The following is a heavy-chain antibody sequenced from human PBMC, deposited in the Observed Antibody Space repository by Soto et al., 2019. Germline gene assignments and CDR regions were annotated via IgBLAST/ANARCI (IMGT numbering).Heavy chain of an antibody. CDR3: ARGMGRYFDL. J-gene: IGHJ2*01. CDR2: LSTSGRT. V-gene: IGHV4-4*07. Sequence: PXETLSLTCTVSGDSIGNFYWSWIRQPAGKGLESIGRLSTSGRTNYSPSLQSRVTMSLDTSKNRFSLRLTSVSAADTAVYFCARGMGRYFDLWGRGTLVTVS. CDR1: GDSIGNFY. D-gene: IGHD2-8*01.